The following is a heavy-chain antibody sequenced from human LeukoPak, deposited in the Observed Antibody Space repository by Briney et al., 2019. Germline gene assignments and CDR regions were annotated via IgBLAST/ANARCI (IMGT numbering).Heavy chain of an antibody. CDR2: ISSSSSTI. J-gene: IGHJ6*03. Sequence: GGSLRLSCAASGFTVSSNYISWVRQAPGKGLEWVSYISSSSSTIYYADSVKGRFTISRDNAKNSLYLQMNSLRAEDTAVYYCASKSSYYYYYMDVWGKGTTVTVSS. V-gene: IGHV3-48*01. CDR1: GFTVSSNY. D-gene: IGHD3-16*02. CDR3: ASKSSYYYYYMDV.